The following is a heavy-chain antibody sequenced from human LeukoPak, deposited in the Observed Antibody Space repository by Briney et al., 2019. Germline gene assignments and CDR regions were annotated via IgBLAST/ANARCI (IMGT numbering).Heavy chain of an antibody. V-gene: IGHV3-66*01. CDR1: GFTVSSNY. J-gene: IGHJ4*02. D-gene: IGHD2-8*01. CDR3: AIRKNGNAIDY. Sequence: GGSLRLSCAASGFTVSSNYMSWVRQAPGEGLEWVSVIYSGGSTYYADSVKGRFSISRDKSKNTLYLQMNSLRAEDTAVFYCAIRKNGNAIDYWGQGTLVTVSS. CDR2: IYSGGST.